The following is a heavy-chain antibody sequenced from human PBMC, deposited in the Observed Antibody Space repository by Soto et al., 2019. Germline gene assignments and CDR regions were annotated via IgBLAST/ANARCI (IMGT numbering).Heavy chain of an antibody. CDR2: IYYSGST. D-gene: IGHD6-13*01. Sequence: QLQLQESGPGLVKPSETLSLTCTVSGGSISSSSFHWGWIRQPPGKGLEWIGSIYYSGSTYYSPSLKSRVTIAVDTSKNQFSLQLSSVTAADTAVYYCARRERAAGTDWWFDPWGQGTLVTVSS. V-gene: IGHV4-39*01. J-gene: IGHJ5*02. CDR1: GGSISSSSFH. CDR3: ARRERAAGTDWWFDP.